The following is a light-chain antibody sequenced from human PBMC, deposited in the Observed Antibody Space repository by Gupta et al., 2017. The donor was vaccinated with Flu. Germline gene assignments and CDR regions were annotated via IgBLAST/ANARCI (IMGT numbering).Light chain of an antibody. CDR1: SSDIGSYNF. CDR2: EVN. V-gene: IGLV2-14*01. Sequence: QSALTQPASVSGSPGQSITVSCTGTSSDIGSYNFVSWYQHHPGRAPQVIIYEVNNRPSGVSDRFSGSKPGNTASLTISSLQAEDAAEYYCASFTGTSTSYVFGSGTKVTVL. CDR3: ASFTGTSTSYV. J-gene: IGLJ1*01.